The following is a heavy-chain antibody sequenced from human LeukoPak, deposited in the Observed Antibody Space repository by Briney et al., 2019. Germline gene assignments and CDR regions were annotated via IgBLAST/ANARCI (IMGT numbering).Heavy chain of an antibody. CDR1: GFTLSNYW. CDR3: ARFVVVTAGDY. J-gene: IGHJ4*01. CDR2: LHSNGAFT. D-gene: IGHD2-21*02. V-gene: IGHV3-74*01. Sequence: PGGSLRLSCSASGFTLSNYWMHWVRHAPGKGLVWVARLHSNGAFTTYADSVKGRFTISRDTAKNTLYLQMNSLRVDDTAVYYCARFVVVTAGDYWGQGTLVTVSS.